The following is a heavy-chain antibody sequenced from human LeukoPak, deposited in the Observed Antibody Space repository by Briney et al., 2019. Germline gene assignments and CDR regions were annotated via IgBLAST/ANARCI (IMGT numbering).Heavy chain of an antibody. V-gene: IGHV1-2*02. CDR3: ARGYGDNSDY. CDR2: INPNSGCT. J-gene: IGHJ4*02. D-gene: IGHD4-17*01. CDR1: GYTFTGYY. Sequence: GASVKVSCKASGYTFTGYYMYWVRQAPGQGLEWMGWINPNSGCTNYAQKFQGRVTMTRDKSISTAYMELSRLRSDDTAVYCGARGYGDNSDYWGQGTLVTVSS.